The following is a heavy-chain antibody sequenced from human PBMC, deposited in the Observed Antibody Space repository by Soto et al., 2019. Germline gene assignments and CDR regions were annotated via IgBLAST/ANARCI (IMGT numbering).Heavy chain of an antibody. D-gene: IGHD5-12*01. CDR1: GYTFTSYD. V-gene: IGHV1-8*01. CDR2: MNPNSGNT. J-gene: IGHJ6*03. CDR3: ARATPNSGYDSYYMDV. Sequence: ASVKVFCKASGYTFTSYDINWVRQATGQGLEWMGWMNPNSGNTGYAQKFQGRVTMTRNTSISTAYMELSSLRSEDTAVYYCARATPNSGYDSYYMDVWGKGTTVTVSS.